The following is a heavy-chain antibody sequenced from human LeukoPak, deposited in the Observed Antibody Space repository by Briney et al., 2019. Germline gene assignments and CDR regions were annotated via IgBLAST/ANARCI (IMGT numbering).Heavy chain of an antibody. V-gene: IGHV1-18*01. CDR3: ARDTAMAPVDY. CDR2: ISAYNGNT. CDR1: GYTLTSYG. Sequence: APGKFPGKASGYTLTSYGISWVRQAPGQGLGWMGWISAYNGNTNYAQKLQGRVTMTTDTSTSTAYMELRSLRSDDTAVYYCARDTAMAPVDYWGQGTLVTVSS. D-gene: IGHD5-18*01. J-gene: IGHJ4*02.